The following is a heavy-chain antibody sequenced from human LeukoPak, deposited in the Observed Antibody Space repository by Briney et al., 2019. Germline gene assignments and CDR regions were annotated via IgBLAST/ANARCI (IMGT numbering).Heavy chain of an antibody. CDR2: IRNNGDNK. J-gene: IGHJ4*02. Sequence: LTGGSLRLSCAASGFTFSTYGRDWVGQAQGKGRGGGSFIRNNGDNKYYEDPGRGRLTIARDNTKNTLYLQMNTRRTEDRAVYYCVTSKGTGYFDSWGQGPLVPVS. V-gene: IGHV3-30*02. CDR1: GFTFSTYG. D-gene: IGHD3/OR15-3a*01. CDR3: VTSKGTGYFDS.